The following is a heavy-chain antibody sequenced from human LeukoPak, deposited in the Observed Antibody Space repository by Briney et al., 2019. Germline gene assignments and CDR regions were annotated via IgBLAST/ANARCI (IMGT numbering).Heavy chain of an antibody. CDR1: GFTSSSYD. J-gene: IGHJ4*02. CDR3: ARGKYSYGGSFDY. V-gene: IGHV3-13*01. Sequence: GGSLRLSCAASGFTSSSYDMHWVRQATGKGLEWVSAIGTAGDTYYPGSVKGRFTISRENAKNSLYLQMNSLRAGDTAVYYCARGKYSYGGSFDYWGQGTLVTVSS. D-gene: IGHD5-18*01. CDR2: IGTAGDT.